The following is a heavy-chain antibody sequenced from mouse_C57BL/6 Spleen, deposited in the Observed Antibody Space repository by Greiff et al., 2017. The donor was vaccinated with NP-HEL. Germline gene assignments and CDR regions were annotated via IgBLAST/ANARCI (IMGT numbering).Heavy chain of an antibody. CDR1: GFTFSSYA. V-gene: IGHV5-9-1*02. Sequence: EVQLMESGEGLVKPGGSLKLSCAASGFTFSSYAMSWVRQTPEKRLEWVAYISSGGDYIYYADTVKGRFTISRDNARNTLYLQMSSLKSEDTAMYYCTRDDDYDWFAYWGQGTLVTVSA. CDR2: ISSGGDYI. D-gene: IGHD2-4*01. CDR3: TRDDDYDWFAY. J-gene: IGHJ3*01.